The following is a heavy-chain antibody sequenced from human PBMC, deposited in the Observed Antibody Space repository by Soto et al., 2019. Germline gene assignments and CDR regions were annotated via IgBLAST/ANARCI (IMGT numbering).Heavy chain of an antibody. CDR3: ARVAGYCSGGSCYSVFSYYYGMDV. D-gene: IGHD2-15*01. J-gene: IGHJ6*02. V-gene: IGHV4-34*01. Sequence: SETLSLTCAVYGGSFSGYYWSWIRQPPGKGLEWIGEINHSGSTNYNPSLKSRVTISVDTSKNQFSLKLSSVTAADTAVYYCARVAGYCSGGSCYSVFSYYYGMDVWGQGTTVTVSS. CDR2: INHSGST. CDR1: GGSFSGYY.